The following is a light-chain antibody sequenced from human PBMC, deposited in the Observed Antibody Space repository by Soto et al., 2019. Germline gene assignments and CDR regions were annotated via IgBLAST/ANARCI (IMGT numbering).Light chain of an antibody. CDR3: QHYYSIPWT. J-gene: IGKJ1*01. V-gene: IGKV4-1*01. Sequence: DIVMTQSPDSLAVSLGERATINCKSSQSVFSNSNNKNCIAWYQQKSGQPPKLLIYWASSRESGVPDRFSGGGSGTDFTLTISSLQAEDVATYYCQHYYSIPWTFGQGTTVDIK. CDR1: QSVFSNSNNKNC. CDR2: WAS.